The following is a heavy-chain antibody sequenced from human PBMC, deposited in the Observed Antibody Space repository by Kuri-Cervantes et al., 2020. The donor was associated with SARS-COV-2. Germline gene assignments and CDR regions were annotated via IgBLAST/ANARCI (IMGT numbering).Heavy chain of an antibody. CDR1: GYTFTSYD. CDR3: ARPLGYCSSTSCYSDYYYGMDV. D-gene: IGHD2-2*01. J-gene: IGHJ6*02. CDR2: INPNSGNT. Sequence: ASVKVSCKASGYTFTSYDINWVRQATRQGLEWMGWINPNSGNTGYAQKFQGRVTMTRNTSISTAYMELSSLRSEDTAVYYCARPLGYCSSTSCYSDYYYGMDVWGQGTTVTVSS. V-gene: IGHV1-8*01.